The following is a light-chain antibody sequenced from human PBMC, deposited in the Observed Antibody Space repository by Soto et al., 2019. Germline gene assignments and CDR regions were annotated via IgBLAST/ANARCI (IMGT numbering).Light chain of an antibody. V-gene: IGKV3-15*01. CDR1: QSVSSN. CDR3: QPYNNWPPSMYT. J-gene: IGKJ2*01. Sequence: EIVMTQSPATLSVSPGERATLSCRASQSVSSNLAWYQQKPGQAPRLLIYGASTRATGIPARFSGSGSGTELTLTLSSRQSKDFAVYCCQPYNNWPPSMYTFGQGTKLEIK. CDR2: GAS.